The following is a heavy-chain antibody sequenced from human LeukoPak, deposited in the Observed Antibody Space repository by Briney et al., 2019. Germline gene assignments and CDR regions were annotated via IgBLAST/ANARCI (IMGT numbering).Heavy chain of an antibody. V-gene: IGHV3-66*01. J-gene: IGHJ4*02. CDR2: IYSGGST. CDR3: ARDGCTSTSCYVDY. Sequence: GGSLRLSCAASGFTVSSNYMNWVRQAPGNGLEWVSVIYSGGSTYYADSVRGRFTISRDNSKNTLYLQMNSLRAEDTAVYYCARDGCTSTSCYVDYWGQGTLVTVSP. CDR1: GFTVSSNY. D-gene: IGHD2-2*01.